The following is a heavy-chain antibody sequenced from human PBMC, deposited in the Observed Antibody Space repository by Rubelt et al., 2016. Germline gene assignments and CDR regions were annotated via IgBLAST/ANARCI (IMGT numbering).Heavy chain of an antibody. CDR1: GYTFTGYY. CDR2: INPNSGGT. V-gene: IGHV1-2*02. CDR3: ARFAIGGHSSGYLFDY. D-gene: IGHD3-22*01. Sequence: QVQLVQSGAEVKKPGASVKVSCKASGYTFTGYYMHWVRQAPGQGLERMGWINPNSGGTNYDQKFQGRVTMTRETSISTAYMELSRLRSDDTAVYYCARFAIGGHSSGYLFDYWGQGTLVTVSS. J-gene: IGHJ4*02.